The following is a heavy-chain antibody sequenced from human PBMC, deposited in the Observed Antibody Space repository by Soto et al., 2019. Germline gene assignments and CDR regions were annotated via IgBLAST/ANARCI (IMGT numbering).Heavy chain of an antibody. CDR2: ISYDGSNK. CDR3: ARASDYYDSSGYTKWGVAFDI. V-gene: IGHV3-30-3*01. CDR1: GFTFSSYA. Sequence: GGSLRLSCAASGFTFSSYAMHWVRQAPGKGLEWVAVISYDGSNKYYADSVKGRFTISRDNSKNTLYLQMNSLRAEDTAVYYCARASDYYDSSGYTKWGVAFDIWGQGTMVTVSS. D-gene: IGHD3-22*01. J-gene: IGHJ3*02.